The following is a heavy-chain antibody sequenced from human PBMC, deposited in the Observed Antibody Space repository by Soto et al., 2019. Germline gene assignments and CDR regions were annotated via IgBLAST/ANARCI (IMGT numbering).Heavy chain of an antibody. J-gene: IGHJ4*02. CDR2: IIPMHDSA. Sequence: QVQLVQSGAELKKPGSSVNVSCAASGGTFKTYTINWVRQAPGQGLEWIGQIIPMHDSANYAQRFQGRVTISADKSTNIAYMELSGLRSEDTALYYCATWRTYSGSYGFDYWGQGTLVSVSS. CDR3: ATWRTYSGSYGFDY. D-gene: IGHD1-26*01. CDR1: GGTFKTYT. V-gene: IGHV1-69*06.